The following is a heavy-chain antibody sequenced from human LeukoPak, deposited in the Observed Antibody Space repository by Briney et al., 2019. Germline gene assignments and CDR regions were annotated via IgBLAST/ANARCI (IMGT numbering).Heavy chain of an antibody. V-gene: IGHV4-59*01. D-gene: IGHD3-9*01. CDR3: ARGHRYFDWLLYGISFADAFDI. CDR2: IYYSGST. CDR1: GRSFSDYS. J-gene: IGHJ3*02. Sequence: PSETLSLTCAVYGRSFSDYSWSWIRQPPGKGLEWIGYIYYSGSTNYNPSLKSRVTISVDTSKNQFSLKLSSVTAADTAVYYCARGHRYFDWLLYGISFADAFDIWGQGTMVTVSS.